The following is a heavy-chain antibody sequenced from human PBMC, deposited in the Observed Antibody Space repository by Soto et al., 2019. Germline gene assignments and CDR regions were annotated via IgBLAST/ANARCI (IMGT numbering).Heavy chain of an antibody. D-gene: IGHD6-19*01. CDR1: GFTFSSYE. Sequence: EVQLVESGGGLVQPGGSLRLSCAASGFTFSSYEMNWVRQAPGKGLEWVSYISSSGSTIYYADSVKGRFTISRDNAKNSLDLEMKSLRAEETAVYYCAGGQYSSGGGYFDYWGQETLVTVSS. CDR2: ISSSGSTI. V-gene: IGHV3-48*03. J-gene: IGHJ4*02. CDR3: AGGQYSSGGGYFDY.